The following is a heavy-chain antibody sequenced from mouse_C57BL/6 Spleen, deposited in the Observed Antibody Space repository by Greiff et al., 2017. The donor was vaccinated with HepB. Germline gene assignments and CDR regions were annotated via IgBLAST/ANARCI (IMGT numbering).Heavy chain of an antibody. J-gene: IGHJ4*01. CDR3: ARPDYLWAMDY. V-gene: IGHV1-22*01. CDR1: GYTFTDYN. Sequence: EVQGVESGPELVKPGASVKMSCKASGYTFTDYNMHWVKQSHGKSLEWIGYINPNNGGTSYNQKFKGKATLTVNKSSSTAYMELRSLTSEDSAVYYCARPDYLWAMDYWGQGTSVTVSS. D-gene: IGHD2-4*01. CDR2: INPNNGGT.